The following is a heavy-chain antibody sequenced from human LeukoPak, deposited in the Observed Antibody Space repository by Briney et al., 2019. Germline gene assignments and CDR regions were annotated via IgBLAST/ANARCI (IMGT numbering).Heavy chain of an antibody. D-gene: IGHD3-10*01. Sequence: SQTLSLTCTVSGGSISSGDYYWSWIRQPPGKGLEWIGYIYYSGSTYYNPSLKSRVTISVDTSKNQFSLKLSSVTAADTAVYYCAREALPVPRITMVRGASYGMDVWGQGTTVTVSS. CDR2: IYYSGST. CDR3: AREALPVPRITMVRGASYGMDV. J-gene: IGHJ6*02. V-gene: IGHV4-30-4*01. CDR1: GGSISSGDYY.